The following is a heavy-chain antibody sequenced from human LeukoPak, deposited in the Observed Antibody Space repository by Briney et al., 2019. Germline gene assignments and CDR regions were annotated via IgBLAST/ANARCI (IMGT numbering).Heavy chain of an antibody. J-gene: IGHJ3*02. CDR2: IIPIFSTA. V-gene: IGHV1-69*05. CDR1: GGTFSSYA. D-gene: IGHD1-26*01. Sequence: ASVKVSCKASGGTFSSYAISWVRQAPGQGLEWMGRIIPIFSTANYAQKFQGRVTITTDESTSTAYMELSSLRSEDTAVYYCARTVVGATTDDAFDIWGQGTMVTVSS. CDR3: ARTVVGATTDDAFDI.